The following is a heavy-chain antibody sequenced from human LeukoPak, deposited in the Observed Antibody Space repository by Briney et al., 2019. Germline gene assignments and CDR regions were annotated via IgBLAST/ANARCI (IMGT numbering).Heavy chain of an antibody. CDR3: ARSRDSSGWGYYFDY. CDR1: GGSISSYY. Sequence: SETLSLTCTVSGGSISSYYWSWIRQPPGKGLEWIGYIYYSGSTNYNPSLKSRVTISVDTSKDQSSLKLSSVTAADTAVYYCARSRDSSGWGYYFDYWGQGTLVTVSS. V-gene: IGHV4-59*01. CDR2: IYYSGST. D-gene: IGHD6-19*01. J-gene: IGHJ4*02.